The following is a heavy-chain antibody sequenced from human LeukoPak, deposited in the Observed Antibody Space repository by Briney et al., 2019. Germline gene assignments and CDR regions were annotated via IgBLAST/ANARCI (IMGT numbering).Heavy chain of an antibody. CDR1: GFTFSSYA. CDR2: ITASGSST. Sequence: PGGSLRLACAASGFTFSSYAMTWVRQAPGKGLDWVATITASGSSTFHADSVKGRFTISRDNAKNSLYLQMNSLRAEDTAVYYCARGEDYGTNSFDYWGQGTLVTVSS. J-gene: IGHJ4*02. D-gene: IGHD4-17*01. V-gene: IGHV3-23*01. CDR3: ARGEDYGTNSFDY.